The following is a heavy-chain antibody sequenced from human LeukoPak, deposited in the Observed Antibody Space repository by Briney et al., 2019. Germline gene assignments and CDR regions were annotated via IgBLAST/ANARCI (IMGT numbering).Heavy chain of an antibody. Sequence: PGGSLRLSCAASGLTFSSYWMSLARQAPGKGLQWVASIEQDGSASYYVDSVKGRFTISRDNAKNSVYLQMNSLRAEDTAVYYCARRAYDSSSDHWGQGTLVTVSS. CDR1: GLTFSSYW. V-gene: IGHV3-7*05. D-gene: IGHD6-6*01. CDR2: IEQDGSAS. CDR3: ARRAYDSSSDH. J-gene: IGHJ4*02.